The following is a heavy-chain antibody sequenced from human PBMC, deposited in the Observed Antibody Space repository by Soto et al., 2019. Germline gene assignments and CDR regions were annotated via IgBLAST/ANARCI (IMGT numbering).Heavy chain of an antibody. CDR3: AKYKGVIHHLMFDC. J-gene: IGHJ4*02. CDR1: GFAFSSFA. Sequence: GGSLRLSCAASGFAFSSFAMSWVRQAPGKGLEWVSSITDSGASTFYADSVKGRLTTSRDNSKSTLYLQMNSLRAEDTAVYYCAKYKGVIHHLMFDCWGQGTLVTVSS. V-gene: IGHV3-23*01. D-gene: IGHD2-21*01. CDR2: ITDSGAST.